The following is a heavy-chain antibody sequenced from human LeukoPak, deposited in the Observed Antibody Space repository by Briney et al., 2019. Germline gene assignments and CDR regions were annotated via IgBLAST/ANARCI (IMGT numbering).Heavy chain of an antibody. V-gene: IGHV3-74*01. CDR3: AREAVAGTWDWFDP. CDR2: INSDGSST. Sequence: GGSLRLSCAASGFTFSSYWMQWVRQAPGKGLVWVSRINSDGSSTSYADSVKGRFTISRDNAKNTLYLQMNSLRAEDTAVYYCAREAVAGTWDWFDPWGQGTLVTVSS. D-gene: IGHD6-19*01. CDR1: GFTFSSYW. J-gene: IGHJ5*02.